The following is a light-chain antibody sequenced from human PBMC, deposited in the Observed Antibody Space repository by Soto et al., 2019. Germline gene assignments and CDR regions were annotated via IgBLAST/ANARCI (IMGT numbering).Light chain of an antibody. J-gene: IGKJ1*01. CDR1: QSISSW. Sequence: DIQMTQSPSTLSASVGDRVTITCRASQSISSWLAWYQQKPGKAPKLLIYKASSLESGVPSRFSGSGSGTEFTLTISSLQPDDFATYYCQQYNSYSPPWTFVQGTKVEIK. V-gene: IGKV1-5*03. CDR3: QQYNSYSPPWT. CDR2: KAS.